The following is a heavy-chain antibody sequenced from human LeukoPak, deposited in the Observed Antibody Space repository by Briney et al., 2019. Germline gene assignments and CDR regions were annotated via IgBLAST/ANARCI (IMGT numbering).Heavy chain of an antibody. D-gene: IGHD5-18*01. J-gene: IGHJ4*02. V-gene: IGHV4-39*07. Sequence: ETLSLTCTVSGGSISSSSYYWGWVRQPPGKGLEWIGSIYYSGSTYYNPSLKSRVTISVDTSKNQFSLKLSSVTAADTAVYYCARDRYGVPDLFDYWGQGTLVTVSS. CDR1: GGSISSSSYY. CDR2: IYYSGST. CDR3: ARDRYGVPDLFDY.